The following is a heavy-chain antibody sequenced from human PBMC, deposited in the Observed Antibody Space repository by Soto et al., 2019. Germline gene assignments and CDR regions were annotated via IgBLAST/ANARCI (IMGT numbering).Heavy chain of an antibody. Sequence: SETLSLTCTVSGGSISSGDYYWSWIRQPPGKGLEWIGYIYYSGSTYYNPSLKSRVTISVDTSKNQFSLKLSSVTAADTAVYYCARGESISTTYYYYGMDVWGQGTTVTVSS. CDR3: ARGESISTTYYYYGMDV. CDR2: IYYSGST. J-gene: IGHJ6*02. CDR1: GGSISSGDYY. V-gene: IGHV4-30-4*01. D-gene: IGHD2-2*01.